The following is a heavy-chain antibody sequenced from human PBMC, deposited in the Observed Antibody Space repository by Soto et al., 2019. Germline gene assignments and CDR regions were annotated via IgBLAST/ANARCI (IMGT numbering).Heavy chain of an antibody. CDR3: ARGSSTYYDFWSGPYSMDV. CDR1: GFTFSSYS. V-gene: IGHV3-48*02. J-gene: IGHJ6*02. CDR2: ISSSSSTI. D-gene: IGHD3-3*01. Sequence: PGGSLRLSCAASGFTFSSYSMNWVRQAPGKGLEWVSYISSSSSTIYYADSVKGRFTISRDNAKNSLYLQMNSLRDEDTAVYYCARGSSTYYDFWSGPYSMDVWGQGTTVTV.